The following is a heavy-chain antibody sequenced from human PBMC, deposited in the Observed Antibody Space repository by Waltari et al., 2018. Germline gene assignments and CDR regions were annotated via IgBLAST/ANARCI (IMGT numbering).Heavy chain of an antibody. V-gene: IGHV4-38-2*01. D-gene: IGHD3-16*02. CDR3: ARGVYDYVWGSYRQNPYYFDY. J-gene: IGHJ4*02. Sequence: QVQLQESGPGLVKPSETLSLTCAVSGYSISSGYYWGWLRQPPGTGLEWIGSIYHSGSTYYNPSLKSRVTISVDTSKNQFSLKLSSVTAADTAVYYCARGVYDYVWGSYRQNPYYFDYWGQGTLVTVSS. CDR1: GYSISSGYY. CDR2: IYHSGST.